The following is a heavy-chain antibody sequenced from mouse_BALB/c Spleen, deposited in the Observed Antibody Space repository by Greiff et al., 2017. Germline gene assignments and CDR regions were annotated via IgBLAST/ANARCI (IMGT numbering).Heavy chain of an antibody. Sequence: EVKLVESGAELVEPGASVKLSCTASGFNIKDTYMHWVKQRPEQGLEWIGRIDPANGNTKYDPKFQGKATITADTSSNTAYLQLSSLTSEDTAVYYCALNWDRGYYFDYWGQGTTLTVSS. D-gene: IGHD4-1*01. CDR3: ALNWDRGYYFDY. CDR1: GFNIKDTY. V-gene: IGHV14-3*02. J-gene: IGHJ2*01. CDR2: IDPANGNT.